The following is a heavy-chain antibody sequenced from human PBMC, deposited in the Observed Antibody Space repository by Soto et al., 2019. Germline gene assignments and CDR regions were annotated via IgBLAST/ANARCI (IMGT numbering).Heavy chain of an antibody. D-gene: IGHD4-17*01. CDR3: ARDETTVTELDY. CDR2: INPTSST. Sequence: GASVKVSCKASGYTFTSYYMHWVRQAPGQGLEWMGIINPTSSTSYAQKLQGRVTMTTDTSTSTAYMELRSLRSDDTAVYYCARDETTVTELDYWGQGTLVTVSS. CDR1: GYTFTSYY. J-gene: IGHJ4*02. V-gene: IGHV1-46*01.